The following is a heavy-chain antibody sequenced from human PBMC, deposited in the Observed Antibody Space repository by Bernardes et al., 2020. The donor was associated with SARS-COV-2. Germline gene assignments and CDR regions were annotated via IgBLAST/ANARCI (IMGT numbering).Heavy chain of an antibody. J-gene: IGHJ5*02. CDR2: LNSDGTTT. Sequence: GGSLRLSCAASGFTLSNSWMHWVRQAPGKGLVWVSRLNSDGTTTRYADSVKGRFTISRDNAKNTLLLQMNSLRVEDTAVYYCARGREGGNWFDPWGQGTLVTVSP. V-gene: IGHV3-74*01. CDR1: GFTLSNSW. D-gene: IGHD3-16*01. CDR3: ARGREGGNWFDP.